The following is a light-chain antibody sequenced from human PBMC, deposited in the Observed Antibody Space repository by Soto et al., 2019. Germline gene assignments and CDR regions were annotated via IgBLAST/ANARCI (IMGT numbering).Light chain of an antibody. CDR3: QQYNSYSRT. Sequence: DIQMTQSPSPLSASVADRVTITCRASQSISSWLAWYQQQPGKAPKLLLYKAASLESGVPSRFSGRGSGTEFPVTISRLEPDDFETYYCQQYNSYSRTCGQGTKVEIK. V-gene: IGKV1-5*03. CDR1: QSISSW. CDR2: KAA. J-gene: IGKJ1*01.